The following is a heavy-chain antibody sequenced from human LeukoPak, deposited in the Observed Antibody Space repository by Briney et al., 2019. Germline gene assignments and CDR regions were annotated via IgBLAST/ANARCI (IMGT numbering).Heavy chain of an antibody. CDR2: IRYDGSNK. J-gene: IGHJ4*02. V-gene: IGHV3-30*02. CDR1: GFTYSNYG. D-gene: IGHD6-13*01. CDR3: AKDHTRAAALDY. Sequence: GGSLRLSCAASGFTYSNYGMHWVRQAPGKGLEWVAFIRYDGSNKYYADSVKGRFTISRDNSKNTLFLQMNSLRAEDTTVYYCAKDHTRAAALDYWGQGTLVTVSS.